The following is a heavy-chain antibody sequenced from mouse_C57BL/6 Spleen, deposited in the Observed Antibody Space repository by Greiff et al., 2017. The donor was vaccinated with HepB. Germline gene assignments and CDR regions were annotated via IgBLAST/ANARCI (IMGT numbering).Heavy chain of an antibody. Sequence: QVQLQQSGPELVKPGASVKISCKASGYAFSSSWMNWVKQRPGKGLEWIGRIYPGDGDTNYNGKFKGKATLTADKSSSTAYMQLSSLTSEDSAVYFCARSLYYSNDYWGQGTTPTVSS. D-gene: IGHD2-5*01. CDR1: GYAFSSSW. CDR3: ARSLYYSNDY. J-gene: IGHJ2*01. CDR2: IYPGDGDT. V-gene: IGHV1-82*01.